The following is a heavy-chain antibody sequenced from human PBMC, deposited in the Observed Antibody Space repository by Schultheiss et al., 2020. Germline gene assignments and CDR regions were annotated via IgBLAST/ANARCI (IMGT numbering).Heavy chain of an antibody. CDR2: IYYSGST. CDR1: GGSISSGGYY. CDR3: ARFDYGDTEDFDY. V-gene: IGHV4-31*03. D-gene: IGHD4-17*01. Sequence: SETLSLTCTVSGGSISSGGYYWSWIRQHPGKGLEWIGYIYYSGSTYYNPSLKSRVTISVDTSKNQFSLKLSSVTAADTAVYYCARFDYGDTEDFDYWGQGTLVTVSS. J-gene: IGHJ4*02.